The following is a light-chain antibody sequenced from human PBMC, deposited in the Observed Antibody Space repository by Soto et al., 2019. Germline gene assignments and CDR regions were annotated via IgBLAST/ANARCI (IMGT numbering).Light chain of an antibody. CDR2: ENR. CDR3: CSYAGTSSFI. J-gene: IGLJ2*01. Sequence: QSALTQPASVSGSPGQSVTISCTGTTSDVGSYDLVSWYQKHPGKAPKLIIYENRKRPSGVPNRFSGSKSGTAASLTISGLQAEDEAEYYCCSYAGTSSFIFGGGTKLTVL. V-gene: IGLV2-23*02. CDR1: TSDVGSYDL.